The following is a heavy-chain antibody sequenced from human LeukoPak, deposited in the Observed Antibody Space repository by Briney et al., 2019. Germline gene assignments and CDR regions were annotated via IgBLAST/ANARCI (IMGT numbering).Heavy chain of an antibody. CDR3: ARMIYYFDY. CDR1: GGSISSSSYY. D-gene: IGHD3/OR15-3a*01. V-gene: IGHV4-39*01. CDR2: IYYSGSI. J-gene: IGHJ4*02. Sequence: SETLSLTCTVSGGSISSSSYYWGWIRQPPGKGLEWIGSIYYSGSIYYNPSLKSRVTISVDTSKNQFSLKLSSVTAADTAVYYCARMIYYFDYWGQGTLVTVSS.